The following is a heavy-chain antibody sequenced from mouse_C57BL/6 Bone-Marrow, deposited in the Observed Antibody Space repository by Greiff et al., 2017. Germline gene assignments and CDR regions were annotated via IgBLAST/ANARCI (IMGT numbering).Heavy chain of an antibody. CDR3: ARWAYGSSLYWYFDV. D-gene: IGHD1-1*01. CDR1: GYTFTSYW. Sequence: QVQLQQPGAELVKPGASVKLSCKASGYTFTSYWMHWVKQRPGQGLEWIGMIHPNSGSTNYNEKFKSKATLTVDKSSSTAYMQRSSLTSEDSAVYYCARWAYGSSLYWYFDVWGTGTTVTVSS. CDR2: IHPNSGST. J-gene: IGHJ1*03. V-gene: IGHV1-64*01.